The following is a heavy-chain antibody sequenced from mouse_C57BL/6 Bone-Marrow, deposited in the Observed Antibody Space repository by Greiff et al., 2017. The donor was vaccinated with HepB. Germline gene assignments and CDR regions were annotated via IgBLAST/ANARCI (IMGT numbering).Heavy chain of an antibody. CDR2: INYDGSST. CDR3: ARDGVPYAMDY. D-gene: IGHD5-1*01. V-gene: IGHV5-16*01. Sequence: EVKLVESEGGLVQPGSSMKLSCTASGFTFSDYYMAWVRQVPEKGLEWVANINYDGSSTYYLDSLKSRFIISRDNAKNILYLQMSSLKSEDTATYYCARDGVPYAMDYWGQGTSVTVSS. J-gene: IGHJ4*01. CDR1: GFTFSDYY.